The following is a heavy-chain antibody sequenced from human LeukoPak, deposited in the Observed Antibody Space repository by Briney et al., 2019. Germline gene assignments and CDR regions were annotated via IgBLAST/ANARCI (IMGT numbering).Heavy chain of an antibody. D-gene: IGHD6-13*01. CDR1: GYTFIIYW. CDR3: ARAPRHSSTMLDY. V-gene: IGHV1-46*01. CDR2: INPNDGST. Sequence: GASVKISCKASGYTFIIYWIQWVRQAPGQGLEWVALINPNDGSTTNAPKFQGRVTMTRDTSTSTAYMDLSSLTSDDTAVYYCARAPRHSSTMLDYWGQGTLVTVSS. J-gene: IGHJ4*02.